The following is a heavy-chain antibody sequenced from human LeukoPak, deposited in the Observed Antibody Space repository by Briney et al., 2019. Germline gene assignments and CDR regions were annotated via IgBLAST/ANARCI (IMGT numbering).Heavy chain of an antibody. D-gene: IGHD2-15*01. CDR2: IYPGDSDT. CDR3: ARWATSGIGLDY. J-gene: IGHJ4*02. CDR1: GYSFTNYW. V-gene: IGHV5-51*01. Sequence: HGESLKISCKGSGYSFTNYWIAWVRQMPGKGLEWMGIIYPGDSDTRYSPSFQGQVTISADKSISTAYLQWRSLKASDTAIFYCARWATSGIGLDYWGQGTLVTVSS.